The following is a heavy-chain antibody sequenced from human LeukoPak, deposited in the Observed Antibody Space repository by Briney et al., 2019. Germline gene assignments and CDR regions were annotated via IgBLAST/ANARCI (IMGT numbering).Heavy chain of an antibody. CDR3: AKWGVVPSAIAAFDL. D-gene: IGHD2-2*01. J-gene: IGHJ3*01. V-gene: IGHV3-53*01. Sequence: PGGSLRLSCAASGFTFSSYWMHWVRQAPGKGLEWLSGISTGGRTFDGASVKGRFIISRDNSKNTLHLQMNSLRVDDTAVYYCAKWGVVPSAIAAFDLWGQGTMVTVSS. CDR2: ISTGGRT. CDR1: GFTFSSYW.